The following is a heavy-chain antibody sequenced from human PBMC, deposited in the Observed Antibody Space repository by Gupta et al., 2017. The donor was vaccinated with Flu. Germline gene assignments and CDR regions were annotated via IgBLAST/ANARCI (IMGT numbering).Heavy chain of an antibody. V-gene: IGHV1-2*02. J-gene: IGHJ6*02. D-gene: IGHD2-15*01. CDR3: ASQGLFCSGSSCDAIELNYDVGV. CDR2: NNPDSGGT. CDR1: YG. Sequence: YGMHWLRQAPGQGLEWMRWNNPDSGGTTYAQKFQGRVTMTRDTSISTAYMELSRLKSDDTAVYYCASQGLFCSGSSCDAIELNYDVGVWGQGTTVTVSS.